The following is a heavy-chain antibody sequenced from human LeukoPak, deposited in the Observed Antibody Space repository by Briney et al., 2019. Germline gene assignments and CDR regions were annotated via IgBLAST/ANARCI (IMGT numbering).Heavy chain of an antibody. D-gene: IGHD2-8*01. J-gene: IGHJ5*02. V-gene: IGHV1-18*01. CDR2: ISAYNGNT. Sequence: ASVKVSCKASGYTFTSYGISWVRQAPGQGLEWMGWISAYNGNTNYAQKLQGRVTMTTDTSTSTAYMELSRLRSDDTAVYYCAREIGCTNGVCHPSGFDPWGQGTLVTVSS. CDR3: AREIGCTNGVCHPSGFDP. CDR1: GYTFTSYG.